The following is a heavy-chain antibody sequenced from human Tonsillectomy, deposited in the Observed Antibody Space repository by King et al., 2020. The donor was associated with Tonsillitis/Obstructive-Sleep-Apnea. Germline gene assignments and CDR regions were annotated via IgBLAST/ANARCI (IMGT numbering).Heavy chain of an antibody. J-gene: IGHJ6*02. CDR3: AKDHRGGRYCSGNSCPTFGMDV. V-gene: IGHV3-23*04. CDR1: GFTFSTYG. D-gene: IGHD2-15*01. CDR2: ISGSGNST. Sequence: QLVQSGGGLVQPGGSLRLSCAASGFTFSTYGMSWGRQAPGKGPEWVSVISGSGNSTYYSDSVKGRFTISRDNSKNTLYLQMNSLRTEDTAVYYCAKDHRGGRYCSGNSCPTFGMDVWGQGTTVTVSS.